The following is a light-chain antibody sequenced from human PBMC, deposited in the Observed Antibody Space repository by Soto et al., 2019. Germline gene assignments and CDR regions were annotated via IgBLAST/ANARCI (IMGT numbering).Light chain of an antibody. Sequence: QSALTQPSSASGTPGQSVTISCSGASSNIGSHTVNWYQQIPGKAPQLFIFRTNERPSGVPDRFSGSKSVTSASLAISGPHSDDEADYYCAAWDDRLNAVVFGGGTKLTVL. CDR2: RTN. J-gene: IGLJ2*01. CDR3: AAWDDRLNAVV. V-gene: IGLV1-44*01. CDR1: SSNIGSHT.